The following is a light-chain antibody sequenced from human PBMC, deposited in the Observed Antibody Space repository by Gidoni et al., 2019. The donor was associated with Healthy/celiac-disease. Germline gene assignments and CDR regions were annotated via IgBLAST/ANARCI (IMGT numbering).Light chain of an antibody. CDR1: SSNIGAGYD. CDR3: QSYDSSLSDWV. CDR2: GNS. Sequence: QSVLTQPHSVSGAPGQRVTISCTGSSSNIGAGYDVHWYQQLPGTAPKLLIYGNSNRPSGVPDRFSGSKSGTSAPLAITGLQAEDEADYYCQSYDSSLSDWVFGGGTKLTVL. J-gene: IGLJ3*02. V-gene: IGLV1-40*01.